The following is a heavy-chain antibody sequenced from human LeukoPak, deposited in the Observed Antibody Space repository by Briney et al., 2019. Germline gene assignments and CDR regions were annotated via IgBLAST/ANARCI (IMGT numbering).Heavy chain of an antibody. CDR3: AKERPHGYRTEVDY. CDR1: GFTFSTYG. J-gene: IGHJ4*02. CDR2: IRYDVSTK. V-gene: IGHV3-30*02. D-gene: IGHD5-24*01. Sequence: GGSLRLSCAASGFTFSTYGMHWVRQAPGKGLEWVAFIRYDVSTKFYVDSVKGRFTISRDNSKNTLSLQMNSLRADDTAVYYCAKERPHGYRTEVDYWGLGTLVTVSS.